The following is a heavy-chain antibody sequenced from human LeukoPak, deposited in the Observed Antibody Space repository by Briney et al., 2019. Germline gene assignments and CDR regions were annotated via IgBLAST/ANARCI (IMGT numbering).Heavy chain of an antibody. CDR1: GFTFSSYG. CDR2: ISYDGSNK. Sequence: GGSLRLSCAASGFTFSSYGMHWVRQAPGKGLEWVAVISYDGSNKYYADSVKGRFTISRDNSKNTLYLQMNSLRAEDTAVYYCAKDLELQYYYLTYYYYGMDVWGQGTTVTVSS. J-gene: IGHJ6*02. V-gene: IGHV3-30*18. D-gene: IGHD3-10*01. CDR3: AKDLELQYYYLTYYYYGMDV.